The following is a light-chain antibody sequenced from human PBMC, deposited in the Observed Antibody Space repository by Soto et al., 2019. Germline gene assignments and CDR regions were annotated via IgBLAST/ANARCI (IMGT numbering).Light chain of an antibody. V-gene: IGKV3-11*01. CDR2: DAS. J-gene: IGKJ5*01. CDR3: QQRSHWPPIT. CDR1: QSVSNY. Sequence: EIVMTQSPATVSVSPGERATLSCMASQSVSNYLAWYQQKPGQAPRLLIYDASNRATGIPARFSGSGSGTDFTLTISSLEPEDFAVYFCQQRSHWPPITFGQGTRLEIK.